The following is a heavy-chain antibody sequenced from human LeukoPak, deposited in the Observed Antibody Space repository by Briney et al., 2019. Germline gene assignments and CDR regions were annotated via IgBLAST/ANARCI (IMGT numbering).Heavy chain of an antibody. J-gene: IGHJ4*02. D-gene: IGHD2-15*01. V-gene: IGHV3-53*01. CDR2: IFSDGDT. Sequence: GGSLRLSCAGSGFIVSSYYMSWVRQAPGKGLECVSVIFSDGDTYYAESVRGRFTISRDHSKYTLYLQMNSLRAEDTAVYYCTSSPCSGGINCGHDYWGQGTLVTVSS. CDR1: GFIVSSYY. CDR3: TSSPCSGGINCGHDY.